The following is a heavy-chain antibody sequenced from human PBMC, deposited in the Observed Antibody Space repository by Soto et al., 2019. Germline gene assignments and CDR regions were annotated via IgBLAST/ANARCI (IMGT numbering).Heavy chain of an antibody. Sequence: QVQLVQSGAEVKKPGSSVKVSCKASGGTFSSYAISRVRQAPGQGLEWRGGIIPIFGTANYAKKFQGRVTITADESTSTAYMELSSLRTEDTAVYYCARHQGEYSSSPRGPYYYYGMDVWGQGTTVTVSS. D-gene: IGHD6-6*01. J-gene: IGHJ6*02. CDR2: IIPIFGTA. CDR1: GGTFSSYA. CDR3: ARHQGEYSSSPRGPYYYYGMDV. V-gene: IGHV1-69*01.